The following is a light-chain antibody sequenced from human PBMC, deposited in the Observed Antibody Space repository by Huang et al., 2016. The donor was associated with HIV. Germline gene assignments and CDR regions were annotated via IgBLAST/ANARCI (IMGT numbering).Light chain of an antibody. CDR1: QDISNY. J-gene: IGKJ3*01. CDR2: DAS. V-gene: IGKV1-33*01. CDR3: QQYDNLPRFT. Sequence: DIQMTQSPSSLSASVGDRVTITCQASQDISNYLNWYQQKPGKAPKLLIYDASNLETGVSSRFSGSGSGTDFTFTISSLQPEDIATYYCQQYDNLPRFTFGPGTKVEIK.